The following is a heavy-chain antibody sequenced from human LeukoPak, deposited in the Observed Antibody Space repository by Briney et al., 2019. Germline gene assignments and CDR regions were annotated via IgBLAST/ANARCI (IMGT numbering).Heavy chain of an antibody. D-gene: IGHD4-23*01. V-gene: IGHV4-34*01. Sequence: SETLSLTCAVYGGSFSGYYWSWIRQPPGKGLEWIGEINHSGSTNYNPSLKSRVTISVDTSKNQFSLKLSSVTAADTAVYYCATWVTVVYAFDIWGQGTMVTVSS. CDR1: GGSFSGYY. CDR3: ATWVTVVYAFDI. J-gene: IGHJ3*02. CDR2: INHSGST.